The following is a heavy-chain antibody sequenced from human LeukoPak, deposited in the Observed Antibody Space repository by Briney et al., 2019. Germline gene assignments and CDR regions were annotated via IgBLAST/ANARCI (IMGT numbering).Heavy chain of an antibody. CDR1: GFIYNNFG. CDR2: ISNDGGGT. D-gene: IGHD3-22*01. CDR3: AKGSSGYFADL. Sequence: GGSLRLSCTASGFIYNNFGLIWVGQAPGKGLEWVSAISNDGGGTTYADFVKGRFTISRDNSKNTLFLQMNSLRAEDTALYYCAKGSSGYFADLWGQGTLVTVSS. J-gene: IGHJ5*02. V-gene: IGHV3-23*01.